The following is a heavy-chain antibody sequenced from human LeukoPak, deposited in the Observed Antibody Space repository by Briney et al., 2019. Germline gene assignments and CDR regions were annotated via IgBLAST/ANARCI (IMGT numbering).Heavy chain of an antibody. CDR1: GDSVSGISDV. D-gene: IGHD2/OR15-2a*01. V-gene: IGHV6-1*01. CDR3: ARGRNSGFDY. J-gene: IGHJ4*02. Sequence: SQTLPLTSPICGDSVSGISDVVWNCLRPSPSRPLEWLGRTYYRSKWNNDYAVSVKSRITINPDTSKNQFSLHLNSVTPEDTAVYYCARGRNSGFDYWGQGTLVTVSS. CDR2: TYYRSKWNN.